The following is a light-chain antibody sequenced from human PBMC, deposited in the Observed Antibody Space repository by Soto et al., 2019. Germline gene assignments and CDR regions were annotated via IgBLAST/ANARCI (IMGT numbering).Light chain of an antibody. CDR1: RFNIGSNY. CDR3: CSFALRSTLI. CDR2: RDS. V-gene: IGLV1-47*01. Sequence: QSVLTQPPSASGTPGQRVTISCSGGRFNIGSNYVYWYQHLPGTAPKLLIYRDSQRPSGVSNRFSGSKSGNTASLTISGLQAEDEADYYCCSFALRSTLIFGGGTKLTVL. J-gene: IGLJ2*01.